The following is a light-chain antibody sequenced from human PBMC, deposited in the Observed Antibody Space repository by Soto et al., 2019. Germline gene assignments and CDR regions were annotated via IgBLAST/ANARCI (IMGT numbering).Light chain of an antibody. Sequence: QSVLTQPASVSGSPGQSITISCTGTSSYVGGYNYVSWYQQHTGKAPKLMIYEVSHRPSGVSNRFSGSKSGNTASLTISGLQAEDEADYYCSSYTSSIPVFGTGTKLTVL. J-gene: IGLJ1*01. CDR1: SSYVGGYNY. V-gene: IGLV2-14*01. CDR2: EVS. CDR3: SSYTSSIPV.